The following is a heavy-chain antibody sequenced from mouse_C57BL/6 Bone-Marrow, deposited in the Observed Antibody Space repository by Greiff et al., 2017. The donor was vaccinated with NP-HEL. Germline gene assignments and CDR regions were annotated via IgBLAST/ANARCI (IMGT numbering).Heavy chain of an antibody. D-gene: IGHD1-1*01. CDR2: IDPSDSYT. J-gene: IGHJ3*01. CDR1: GYTFTTYW. V-gene: IGHV1-50*01. CDR3: ARKAYYGRSYEFAY. Sequence: QVQLQQPGAELVKPGASVKLSCKASGYTFTTYWMQWVKQRPGQGLEWIGEIDPSDSYTNYNQKFKGKATLTVDTSSSTANMQLSSLTSDDSAVDYCARKAYYGRSYEFAYWGQGTLVTVSA.